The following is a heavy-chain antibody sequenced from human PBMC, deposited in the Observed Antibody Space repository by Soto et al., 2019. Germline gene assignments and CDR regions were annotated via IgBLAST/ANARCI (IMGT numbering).Heavy chain of an antibody. CDR1: GFTFRNHA. V-gene: IGHV3-30-3*01. CDR3: ARGDREDILVVVGARPGEYGTDI. J-gene: IGHJ6*02. Sequence: QVQLVESGGGVVQPGGSLRLSCAASGFTFRNHAMHWVRQAPGKGLECLAVIAHDGGNAFYRDSVKGRFTVSRDNPKNPLYLYMNSLRSEDTGVYYCARGDREDILVVVGARPGEYGTDIWGQGTTVIVSS. CDR2: IAHDGGNA. D-gene: IGHD2-15*01.